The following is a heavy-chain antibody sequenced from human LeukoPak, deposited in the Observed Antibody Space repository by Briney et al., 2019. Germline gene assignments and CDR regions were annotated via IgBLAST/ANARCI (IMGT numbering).Heavy chain of an antibody. V-gene: IGHV3-30-3*01. Sequence: GGSLILSCAASGFTFSSYAMHWVRQAPGKGLEWVAVISYDGSNKYYADSVKGRFTISRDNAKNSLYLQMNSLRAEDTAVYYCARDQVAAAGDDAFDIWGQGTMVTVSS. CDR2: ISYDGSNK. CDR1: GFTFSSYA. CDR3: ARDQVAAAGDDAFDI. D-gene: IGHD6-13*01. J-gene: IGHJ3*02.